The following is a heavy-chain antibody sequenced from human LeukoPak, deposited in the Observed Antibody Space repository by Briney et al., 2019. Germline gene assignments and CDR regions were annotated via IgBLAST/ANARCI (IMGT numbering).Heavy chain of an antibody. V-gene: IGHV4-59*01. D-gene: IGHD6-25*01. CDR1: GGSISSYY. CDR2: IYYSGST. CDR3: ARDTSAGAFDY. Sequence: SETLSLTCTVSGGSISSYYWSWIRQPPGKGLEWIGYIYYSGSTNYNPSLKSRVTISVDTSKNQFSPKLSSVTAADTAVYYCARDTSAGAFDYWGQGTLVTVSS. J-gene: IGHJ4*02.